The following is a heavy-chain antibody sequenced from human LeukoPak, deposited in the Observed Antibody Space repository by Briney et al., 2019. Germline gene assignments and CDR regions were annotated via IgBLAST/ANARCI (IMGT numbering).Heavy chain of an antibody. Sequence: GGSLKLSCAASGFTFSGSAMHWVRQASEKGLEWVGRIRSKANSYATAYAASVKGRFTISRGDSKNTAYLQLNSLKTEDTAVYYCTRFGSDDGEYAYWGQGTLVTVSS. V-gene: IGHV3-73*01. CDR1: GFTFSGSA. J-gene: IGHJ4*02. D-gene: IGHD4-17*01. CDR3: TRFGSDDGEYAY. CDR2: IRSKANSYAT.